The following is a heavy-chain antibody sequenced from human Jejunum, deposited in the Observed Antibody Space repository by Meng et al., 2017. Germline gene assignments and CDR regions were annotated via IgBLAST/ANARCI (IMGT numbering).Heavy chain of an antibody. CDR3: AGGIVNGWFDP. CDR2: INYRGNT. D-gene: IGHD2/OR15-2a*01. J-gene: IGHJ5*02. V-gene: IGHV4-39*07. Sequence: QLQLQESGPGLVKPSETLARSCSVSGGSISTNSYWWAWIRQPPGKGLEWIGTINYRGNTYYSPSLKSRVTISVDTSKNQFSLKMISVTAADTAVYYCAGGIVNGWFDPWGQGTLVTVSS. CDR1: GGSISTNSYW.